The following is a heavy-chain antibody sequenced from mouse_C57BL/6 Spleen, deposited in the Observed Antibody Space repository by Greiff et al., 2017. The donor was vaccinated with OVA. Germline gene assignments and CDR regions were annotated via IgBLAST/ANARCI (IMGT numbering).Heavy chain of an antibody. CDR2: ILPGSGST. CDR1: GYTFTGSW. J-gene: IGHJ2*01. CDR3: ARGGTVVATTPFDY. V-gene: IGHV1-9*01. Sequence: QVQLQQSGAELMKPGASVKLSCKATGYTFTGSWIEWVKQRPGHGLEWIGEILPGSGSTNYNEKFKGKATFTADTSSNTAYMQLSSLTTEDSAIYYGARGGTVVATTPFDYWGQGTTLTVSS. D-gene: IGHD1-1*01.